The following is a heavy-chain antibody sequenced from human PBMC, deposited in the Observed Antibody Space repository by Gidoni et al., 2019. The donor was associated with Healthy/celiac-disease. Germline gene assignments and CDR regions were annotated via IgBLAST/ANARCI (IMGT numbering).Heavy chain of an antibody. V-gene: IGHV4-34*01. D-gene: IGHD6-13*01. Sequence: QVQLQQWGAGLLKPSDTLSLTCAVYGWSFSGYSSSWIRQHPGKGLEWIGEINHSGSTNYNPSLKSRVTISVDTSKNQFSLKLSSVTAADTAVYYCASSIAAAGKPLGFWGQGTLVTVSS. J-gene: IGHJ4*02. CDR3: ASSIAAAGKPLGF. CDR2: INHSGST. CDR1: GWSFSGYS.